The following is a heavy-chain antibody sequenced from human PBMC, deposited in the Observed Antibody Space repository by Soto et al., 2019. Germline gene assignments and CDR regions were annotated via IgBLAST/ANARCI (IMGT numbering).Heavy chain of an antibody. CDR1: GFTFSNAW. J-gene: IGHJ4*02. CDR2: IKSKTAGGTT. Sequence: GGSLRLSCAASGFTFSNAWMSWVRQAPGKGLEWVGRIKSKTAGGTTDYAAPEKSRFTISRDDSKNTLYLQMNSLKTEDTAVYYCTTYGYDYGDLIDYWGQGTLVTVSS. D-gene: IGHD4-17*01. CDR3: TTYGYDYGDLIDY. V-gene: IGHV3-15*01.